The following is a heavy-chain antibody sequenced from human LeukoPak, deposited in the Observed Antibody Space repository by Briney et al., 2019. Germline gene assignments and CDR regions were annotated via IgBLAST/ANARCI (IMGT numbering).Heavy chain of an antibody. CDR3: AKDLLEPYAGSSWGGVDY. Sequence: GGSLRLSCAASGFSFSSYWMHWVRQAPGKGLEWVSLISGDGGSTYYADSVKGRFTISRDNSKNSLYLQMDSLRTEDTALYYCAKDLLEPYAGSSWGGVDYWGQGTLVTVSS. V-gene: IGHV3-43*02. D-gene: IGHD6-13*01. J-gene: IGHJ4*02. CDR1: GFSFSSYW. CDR2: ISGDGGST.